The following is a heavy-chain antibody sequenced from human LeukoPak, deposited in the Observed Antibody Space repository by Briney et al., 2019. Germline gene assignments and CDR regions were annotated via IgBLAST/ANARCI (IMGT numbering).Heavy chain of an antibody. D-gene: IGHD7-27*01. CDR1: GFTFSSYA. V-gene: IGHV3-7*01. CDR2: IKQDGSEK. Sequence: PGGSLRLSCAASGFTFSSYAMSWVRQAPGKGLEWVANIKQDGSEKYYVDSVKGRFTISRDNAKNSLYLQMNSLRAEDTAVYYCARWGRGGYWGQGTLVTVSS. CDR3: ARWGRGGY. J-gene: IGHJ4*02.